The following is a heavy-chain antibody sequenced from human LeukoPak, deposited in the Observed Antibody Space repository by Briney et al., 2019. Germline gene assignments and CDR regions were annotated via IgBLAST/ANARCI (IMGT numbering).Heavy chain of an antibody. Sequence: PGGSLRLPCAASGFTFNNYAMSWVRQAPGKGLEWVSAISGSDAGTYYADSVKGRFTISRDNSKNTLYLQMNSLRAEDAAVYYCAKAPVTTCSGAYCYPFDYWGQGTLVTVSS. J-gene: IGHJ4*02. D-gene: IGHD2-21*01. CDR3: AKAPVTTCSGAYCYPFDY. V-gene: IGHV3-23*01. CDR2: ISGSDAGT. CDR1: GFTFNNYA.